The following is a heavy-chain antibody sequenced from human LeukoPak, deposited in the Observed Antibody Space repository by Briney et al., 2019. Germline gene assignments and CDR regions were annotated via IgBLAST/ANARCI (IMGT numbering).Heavy chain of an antibody. J-gene: IGHJ4*02. CDR2: IKSKTDGGTT. CDR1: GFTFSNAW. CDR3: TTQDIVVVPAAY. Sequence: GGSLRLSCAASGFTFSNAWMSWVRQAPGKGLEWGGRIKSKTDGGTTDYAAPVKGRFTISRDDSKNTLYLQMNSLKTEDTAVYYCTTQDIVVVPAAYWGQGTLVTVSS. D-gene: IGHD2-2*01. V-gene: IGHV3-15*01.